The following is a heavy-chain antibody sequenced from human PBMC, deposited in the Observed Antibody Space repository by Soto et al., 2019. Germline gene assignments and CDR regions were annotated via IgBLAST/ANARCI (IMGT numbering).Heavy chain of an antibody. J-gene: IGHJ6*03. CDR2: FDPEDGET. CDR1: GYTLTELS. Sequence: ASVKVSCKVSGYTLTELSMHWVRQAPGKGLEWMGGFDPEDGETIYAQKFQGRVTMTEDTSTDTAYMELSSLRSEDTAVYYCATSSRTMVRGVIYIGYYYYYMDVWGKGTTVTVSS. CDR3: ATSSRTMVRGVIYIGYYYYYMDV. D-gene: IGHD3-10*01. V-gene: IGHV1-24*01.